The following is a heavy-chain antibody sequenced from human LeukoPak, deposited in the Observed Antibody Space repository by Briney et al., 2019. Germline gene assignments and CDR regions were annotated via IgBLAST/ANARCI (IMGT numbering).Heavy chain of an antibody. J-gene: IGHJ6*03. Sequence: GGSLRLSCAASGFIFSDYEMNWARQAPGKGLEWLLHISTSGSIIHYGDSVKGRFTISRDNAKNSLYLQMNSLRAEDTAVYYCASWARVAPSSYYYYMDVWGKGTTVTVSS. V-gene: IGHV3-48*03. CDR1: GFIFSDYE. CDR3: ASWARVAPSSYYYYMDV. CDR2: ISTSGSII. D-gene: IGHD3-16*01.